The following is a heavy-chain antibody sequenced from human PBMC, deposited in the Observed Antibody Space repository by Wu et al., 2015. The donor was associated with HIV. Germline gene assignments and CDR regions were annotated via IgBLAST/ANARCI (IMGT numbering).Heavy chain of an antibody. Sequence: QVRLVQSGRELRKPGASVKVSCKASGYTFNKYGITWVRQAPGQGLEWMGWISPYNGNTNYAQKLQGRVTMTTDTSTSTAYMELRSLRSDDTAVYYCAREGSDDYGDSNWFDPGAREPWSPSPQ. CDR3: AREGSDDYGDSNWFDP. J-gene: IGHJ5*02. V-gene: IGHV1-18*01. D-gene: IGHD4-17*01. CDR1: GYTFNKYG. CDR2: ISPYNGNT.